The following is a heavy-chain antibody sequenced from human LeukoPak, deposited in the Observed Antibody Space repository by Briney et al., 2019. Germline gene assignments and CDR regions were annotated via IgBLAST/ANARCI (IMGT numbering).Heavy chain of an antibody. CDR2: INHSGST. D-gene: IGHD3-16*02. V-gene: IGHV4-34*01. CDR1: GGSFSRYY. CDR3: ASSPRGGLGELSTGYFDY. J-gene: IGHJ4*02. Sequence: SETLSLTCAVYGGSFSRYYWSWIRQPPGKGLEWIGEINHSGSTNYNPSLKSRVTISVDTSKNQFSLKLSSVTAADTAVYYCASSPRGGLGELSTGYFDYWGQATLVTVSS.